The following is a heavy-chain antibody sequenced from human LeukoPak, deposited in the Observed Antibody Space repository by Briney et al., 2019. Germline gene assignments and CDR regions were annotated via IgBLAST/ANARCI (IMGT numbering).Heavy chain of an antibody. D-gene: IGHD1-26*01. Sequence: SGGSLRLSCAASAFIFSNYAMHWVRQAPGKGREWGAVISYDGRNKYYADSVKGRFTISRDNSKNTLCVQMNSLRSEDTAMYYCARELIVGGNSWGAFDIWGQGTMVTVSS. J-gene: IGHJ3*02. CDR2: ISYDGRNK. CDR1: AFIFSNYA. CDR3: ARELIVGGNSWGAFDI. V-gene: IGHV3-33*01.